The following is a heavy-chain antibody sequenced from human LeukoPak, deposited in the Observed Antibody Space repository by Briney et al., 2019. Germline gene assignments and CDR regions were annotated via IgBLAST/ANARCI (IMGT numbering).Heavy chain of an antibody. J-gene: IGHJ6*02. Sequence: GGSLRLSCAASGFTFSSYAMHWVRQAPGKGLEWVAVISYDGSNKYYADSVKGRFTISRDNSKNTLYLQMNSLRAEDTAVYYCARPLGYCSSTSCKYYYYYGMDVWGQGTTVTVSS. D-gene: IGHD2-2*01. CDR1: GFTFSSYA. CDR2: ISYDGSNK. CDR3: ARPLGYCSSTSCKYYYYYGMDV. V-gene: IGHV3-30*04.